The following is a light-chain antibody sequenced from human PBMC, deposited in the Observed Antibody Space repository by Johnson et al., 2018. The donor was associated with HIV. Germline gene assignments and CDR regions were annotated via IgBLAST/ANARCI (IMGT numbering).Light chain of an antibody. CDR3: GTWDSSLSALYV. Sequence: QPVLTQPPSVSAAPGQKVTISCSGSSSNIGNNYVSWYQQLPGTAPKLLIYDNNRRPSGIPDRFSGSKSGTSATLCITGLQTGDEADYYCGTWDSSLSALYVFGTGTKVTVL. CDR1: SSNIGNNY. J-gene: IGLJ1*01. CDR2: DNN. V-gene: IGLV1-51*01.